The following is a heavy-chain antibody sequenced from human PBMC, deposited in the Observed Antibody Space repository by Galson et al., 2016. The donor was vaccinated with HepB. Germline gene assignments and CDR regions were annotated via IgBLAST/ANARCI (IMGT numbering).Heavy chain of an antibody. D-gene: IGHD4-11*01. CDR1: GYSFSSYW. CDR3: ARRPPVTGRSGHYFDS. Sequence: QSGAEVKKPGESLKISCKGSGYSFSSYWIGWVRQMPGKGLVWMGIISPGDSDTRYSPSFQGQVTISVDKAINTAYMQWSSLKASDSGIYYCARRPPVTGRSGHYFDSWGQGTLVTVSS. J-gene: IGHJ4*02. CDR2: ISPGDSDT. V-gene: IGHV5-51*01.